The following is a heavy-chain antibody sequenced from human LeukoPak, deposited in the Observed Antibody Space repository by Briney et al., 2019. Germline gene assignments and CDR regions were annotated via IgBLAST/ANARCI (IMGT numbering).Heavy chain of an antibody. D-gene: IGHD3-22*01. V-gene: IGHV3-23*01. CDR3: AKRGVVIRVILVGFHKEAYYFDS. Sequence: GGSLRLSCAVSGIILSNYGMSWIRQAPGKGLEWVAGISDSGGRTNYADSVKGRFTISRDNPKNTLYLQMNGLRPEDTAVYFCAKRGVVIRVILVGFHKEAYYFDSWGQGVLVTVSS. CDR1: GIILSNYG. J-gene: IGHJ4*02. CDR2: ISDSGGRT.